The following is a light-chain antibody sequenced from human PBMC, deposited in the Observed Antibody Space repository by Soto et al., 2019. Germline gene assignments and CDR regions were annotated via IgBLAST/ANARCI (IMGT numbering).Light chain of an antibody. CDR2: EVS. CDR1: SNDVGHSSF. V-gene: IGLV2-8*01. CDR3: NAQADNGKHV. Sequence: QSALTQPPSASGSPGQSVTISCTGTSNDVGHSSFISWYQQHPGKGPKLIIYEVSNRPSGVPDRFSGSKSGNTASLSVSGLQDEDEADYYCNAQADNGKHVFGTGTKLTVL. J-gene: IGLJ1*01.